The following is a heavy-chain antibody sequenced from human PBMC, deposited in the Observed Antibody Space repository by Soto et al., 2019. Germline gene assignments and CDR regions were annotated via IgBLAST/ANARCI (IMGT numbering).Heavy chain of an antibody. Sequence: ESGGGVVQPGRSLRLSCAASGFTFSSYAMHWVRQAPGKGLEWVAVISYDGSNKYYADSVKGRFTISRDNSKNTLYLQMNSLRAEDTAVYYCATVDCSGGSCYRREYFQHWGQGTLVTVSS. CDR2: ISYDGSNK. J-gene: IGHJ1*01. D-gene: IGHD2-15*01. CDR1: GFTFSSYA. CDR3: ATVDCSGGSCYRREYFQH. V-gene: IGHV3-30-3*01.